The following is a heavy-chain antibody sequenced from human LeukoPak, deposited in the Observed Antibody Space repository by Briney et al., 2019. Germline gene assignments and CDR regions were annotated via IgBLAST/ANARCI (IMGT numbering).Heavy chain of an antibody. CDR2: ISYDGSNK. Sequence: GRSLRLSCAASGFTFSSYGMHWVRQAPGKGLEWVAVISYDGSNKYYADSVKGRFTISRDNSKNTQYLQMNSLRAEDTAVYYCAKGLDGEQDYWGQGTLVTVSS. CDR1: GFTFSSYG. J-gene: IGHJ4*02. D-gene: IGHD3-10*01. V-gene: IGHV3-30*18. CDR3: AKGLDGEQDY.